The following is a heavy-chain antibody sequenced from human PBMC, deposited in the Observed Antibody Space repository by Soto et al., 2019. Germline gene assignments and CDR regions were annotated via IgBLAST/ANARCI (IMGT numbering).Heavy chain of an antibody. CDR3: ARKSSMATRGLFRYNYYGLDV. V-gene: IGHV4-34*01. J-gene: IGHJ6*02. Sequence: SETLSLTCAVYGGSFSCYYWVWIRQPPGKGLEWIGEINHSGSTNHDPSLKSRVTISIDTSKNQFSLKLISVTAADTAVYYCARKSSMATRGLFRYNYYGLDVWGQGTTVTVSS. CDR2: INHSGST. CDR1: GGSFSCYY. D-gene: IGHD3-22*01.